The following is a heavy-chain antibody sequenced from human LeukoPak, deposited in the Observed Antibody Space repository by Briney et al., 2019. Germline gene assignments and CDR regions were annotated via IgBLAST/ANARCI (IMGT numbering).Heavy chain of an antibody. CDR3: VREGNYLFDY. Sequence: GGSLRLSCAASGFTFSTDGMHWVRQAPGKGLEWVANINQDESGKNYVDSVKGRFTISRDNAKNSLYLQMNGLRAEDTAVYYCVREGNYLFDYWGQGTLVTVSS. V-gene: IGHV3-7*01. CDR2: INQDESGK. CDR1: GFTFSTDG. J-gene: IGHJ4*02. D-gene: IGHD1-1*01.